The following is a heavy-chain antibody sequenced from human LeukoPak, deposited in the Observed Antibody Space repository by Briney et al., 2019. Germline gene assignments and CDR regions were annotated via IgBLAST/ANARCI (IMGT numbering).Heavy chain of an antibody. V-gene: IGHV4-34*01. J-gene: IGHJ4*02. Sequence: SETLSLTCAVYGGSFSGYYWSWIRQPPGKGLEWIGEINHSESTNYNPSLKSRVTISVDTSKNQFSLKLSSVTAADTAVYYCARGLEDCSGGSCYFSPFDYWGQGTLVTVSS. CDR1: GGSFSGYY. CDR3: ARGLEDCSGGSCYFSPFDY. D-gene: IGHD2-15*01. CDR2: INHSEST.